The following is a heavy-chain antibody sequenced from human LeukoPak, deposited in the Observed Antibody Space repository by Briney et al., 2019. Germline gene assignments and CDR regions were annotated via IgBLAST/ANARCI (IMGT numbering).Heavy chain of an antibody. J-gene: IGHJ6*02. CDR3: ARDILSAYCGGDCYPLNGMDV. D-gene: IGHD2-21*02. CDR1: GFTFSSDG. Sequence: GGSLRLSCAASGFTFSSDGMHWVRQAPGKGLEWVAVIWYDGSNKYYADSVKGRFTISRDNSKNTLYLQMNSLRAEDTAVYYCARDILSAYCGGDCYPLNGMDVWGQGTTVTVSS. CDR2: IWYDGSNK. V-gene: IGHV3-33*01.